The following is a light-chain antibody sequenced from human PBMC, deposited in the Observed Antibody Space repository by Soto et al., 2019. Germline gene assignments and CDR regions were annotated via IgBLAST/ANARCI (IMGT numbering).Light chain of an antibody. Sequence: QAVVTQEPSLTVSPGGTVTLTCASSTGAVTSGFYPNWFQQKPGQAPRAVIYSATHIHSWTPARFSGALLGGKAALTLSGAQPEDEAEYYCLLYYGAAQLVFGGGTKLTVL. CDR1: TGAVTSGFY. CDR2: SAT. CDR3: LLYYGAAQLV. J-gene: IGLJ3*02. V-gene: IGLV7-43*01.